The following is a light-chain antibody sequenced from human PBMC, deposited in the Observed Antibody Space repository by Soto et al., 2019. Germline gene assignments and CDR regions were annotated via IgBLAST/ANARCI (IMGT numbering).Light chain of an antibody. CDR2: DAS. Sequence: EVVLTQSPATLSLSPWEEATLSCRASQSVSSCLAWYQQKPGQAPRLLIYDASNRATGIPARFSGSGSGTDFILTISSLQSEDFAVYYCQHYNNWHITFGQGTRLEIK. CDR1: QSVSSC. CDR3: QHYNNWHIT. J-gene: IGKJ5*01. V-gene: IGKV3-11*01.